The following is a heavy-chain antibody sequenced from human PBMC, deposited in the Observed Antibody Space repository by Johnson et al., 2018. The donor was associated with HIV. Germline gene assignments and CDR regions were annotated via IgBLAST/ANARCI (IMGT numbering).Heavy chain of an antibody. CDR2: ISGGGTT. CDR3: ARDGEDSTSSSGAF. D-gene: IGHD6-6*01. CDR1: GFIFDNYG. V-gene: IGHV3-23*04. Sequence: VQLVESGGALVQPGRSLRLSCAASGFIFDNYGMSWVRQAPGKGLEWVSTISGGGTTYYSDSAKGRFTISRDSSKDTLYLQMNSLRAEDTAVYYCARDGEDSTSSSGAF. J-gene: IGHJ3*01.